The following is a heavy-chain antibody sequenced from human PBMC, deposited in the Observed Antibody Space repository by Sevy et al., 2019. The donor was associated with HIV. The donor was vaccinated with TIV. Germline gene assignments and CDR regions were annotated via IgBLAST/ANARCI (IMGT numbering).Heavy chain of an antibody. CDR1: GFTFSSYA. J-gene: IGHJ4*02. CDR3: AKDPNIELEPQV. D-gene: IGHD2-8*02. V-gene: IGHV3-23*01. CDR2: ISGSGGST. Sequence: GGSLRLSCAASGFTFSSYAMSWVRQAPGKGLEWVSAISGSGGSTYYADSVKGRFTISRDNSKNTLYLQMNSLRAEDTAIYYCAKDPNIELEPQVWGQGTLVTVSS.